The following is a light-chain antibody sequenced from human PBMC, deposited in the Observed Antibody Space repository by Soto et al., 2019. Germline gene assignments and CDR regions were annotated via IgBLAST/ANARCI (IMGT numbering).Light chain of an antibody. Sequence: DIQMTQSPSTLSASVGDRVTITCRASQSISTWLAWYQQKPGKAPDLLIYKASNLESGVPSRFSGSGYGTEFTLTISSLQPDDFATYYCQQYSAYSTFGQGTRVEIK. CDR3: QQYSAYST. CDR1: QSISTW. CDR2: KAS. V-gene: IGKV1-5*03. J-gene: IGKJ1*01.